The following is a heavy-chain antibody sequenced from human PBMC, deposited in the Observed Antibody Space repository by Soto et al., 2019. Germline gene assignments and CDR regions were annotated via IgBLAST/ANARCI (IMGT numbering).Heavy chain of an antibody. CDR2: IYYSGST. CDR3: ASRSRCSGGSCYSVVFDY. V-gene: IGHV4-39*01. J-gene: IGHJ4*02. CDR1: GGSISSSSYY. Sequence: PSETLSLTCTVSGGSISSSSYYWGWIRQPPGKGLEWIGSIYYSGSTYYNPSLKSRVTISVDTSKNQFSLKLSSATAADTAVYYCASRSRCSGGSCYSVVFDYWGQGTLVTVSS. D-gene: IGHD2-15*01.